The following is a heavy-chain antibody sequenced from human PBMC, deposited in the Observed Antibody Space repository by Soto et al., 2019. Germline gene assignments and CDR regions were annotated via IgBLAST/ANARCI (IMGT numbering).Heavy chain of an antibody. CDR2: ISSSSYI. CDR3: ARSESFDY. Sequence: PGRSLSLSCAASGFTFSSYSMNWVRQAPGKGLEWVSSISSSSYIYYADSVKGRFTISRDNAKNSLYLQMNSLRAEDTAVYYCARSESFDYWGQGTLVTVSS. CDR1: GFTFSSYS. V-gene: IGHV3-21*01. J-gene: IGHJ4*02.